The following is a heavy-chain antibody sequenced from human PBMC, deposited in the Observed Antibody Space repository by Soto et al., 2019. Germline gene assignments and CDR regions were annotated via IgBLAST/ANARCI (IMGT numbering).Heavy chain of an antibody. CDR1: GFTFSSYG. Sequence: PGGSLRLSCAASGFTFSSYGMHWVRQAPGKGLEWVAVISYDGSNKYYADSVKGRFTISRDNSKNTLYLQMNSLRAEDTAVYYCAKGFSGSYYYYYGMDVWGQGTTVTVSS. V-gene: IGHV3-30*18. CDR2: ISYDGSNK. CDR3: AKGFSGSYYYYYGMDV. J-gene: IGHJ6*02. D-gene: IGHD1-26*01.